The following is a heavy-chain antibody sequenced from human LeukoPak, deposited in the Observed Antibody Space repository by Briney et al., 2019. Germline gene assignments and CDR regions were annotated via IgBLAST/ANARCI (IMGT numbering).Heavy chain of an antibody. D-gene: IGHD4-17*01. CDR2: FDPEDGET. CDR3: ATDPAVSGTVTTLYY. V-gene: IGHV1-24*01. J-gene: IGHJ4*02. Sequence: ASATVSCKVSGYTLTELSMHWVRQAPGKGLEWMGGFDPEDGETIYAQKFQGRVTMTEDTSTDTAYMELSSLRSEDTAVYYCATDPAVSGTVTTLYYWGQGTLVTVSS. CDR1: GYTLTELS.